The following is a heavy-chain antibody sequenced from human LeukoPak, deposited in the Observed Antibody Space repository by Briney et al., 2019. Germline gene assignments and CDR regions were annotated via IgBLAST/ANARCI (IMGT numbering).Heavy chain of an antibody. V-gene: IGHV3-30*03. CDR3: ARGTGYSSSWPPH. D-gene: IGHD6-13*01. CDR2: ISYDGSNK. J-gene: IGHJ4*02. Sequence: GGSLRLSCVTSGFTLSSYGMHWVRQVPGKGLEWVAVISYDGSNKYYADSVKGRFTISRDNSKNTLYLQMNSLRAEDTAVYYCARGTGYSSSWPPHWGQGTLVTVSS. CDR1: GFTLSSYG.